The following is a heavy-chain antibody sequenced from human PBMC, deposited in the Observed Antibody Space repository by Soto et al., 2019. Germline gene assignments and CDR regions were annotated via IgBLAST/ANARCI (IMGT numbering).Heavy chain of an antibody. CDR2: IDPSDSYT. CDR1: GYSFTSYW. CDR3: ARHRYYDSSGYYPDFQH. J-gene: IGHJ1*01. D-gene: IGHD3-22*01. V-gene: IGHV5-10-1*01. Sequence: GESLKISCKGSGYSFTSYWISWVRQMPGKGLEWMGRIDPSDSYTNYSPSFQGHVTISADKSISTAYLQWSSLKASDTAMYYCARHRYYDSSGYYPDFQHWGQGPLVTVSS.